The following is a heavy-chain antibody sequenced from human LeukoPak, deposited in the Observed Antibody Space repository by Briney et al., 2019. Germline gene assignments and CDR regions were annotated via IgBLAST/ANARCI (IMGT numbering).Heavy chain of an antibody. CDR1: GGSISSYY. Sequence: MASETLSLTCTVSGGSISSYYWSWIRQPAGKGLEWIGRIYTSGSTNYNPSLKSRVTMSVDTSKNQFSLKLSSVTAADTAVYYCAREQQLVNWFDPRGQGTLVTVSS. V-gene: IGHV4-4*07. J-gene: IGHJ5*02. CDR3: AREQQLVNWFDP. D-gene: IGHD6-13*01. CDR2: IYTSGST.